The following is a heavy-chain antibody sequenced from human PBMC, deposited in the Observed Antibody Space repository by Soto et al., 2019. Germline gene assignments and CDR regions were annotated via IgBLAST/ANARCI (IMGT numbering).Heavy chain of an antibody. V-gene: IGHV3-11*06. CDR1: GFSFSDYY. J-gene: IGHJ5*02. CDR2: ISSASDYS. Sequence: GGSLRLSCLASGFSFSDYYMSWIRQAPGKGLEWIAYISSASDYSTYADSVKGRVTISRDNAKNSLYLQLNNVRPDDTALYFCARHDYSNEHWFDSWGLGTPVTVSS. D-gene: IGHD4-4*01. CDR3: ARHDYSNEHWFDS.